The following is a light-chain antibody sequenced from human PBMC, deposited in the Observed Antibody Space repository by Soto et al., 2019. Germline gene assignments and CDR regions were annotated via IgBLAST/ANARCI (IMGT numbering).Light chain of an antibody. Sequence: DIQMTQSPSSLSASIGDRVTITCRASQSIYGYLNWYQQKPGKAPKLLINSASNLQSGVPSRFSGSGSGTDFTLTISSLQPEDFATYYCQQTSNTIPWAFGQGTKVEIK. CDR1: QSIYGY. CDR3: QQTSNTIPWA. CDR2: SAS. V-gene: IGKV1-39*01. J-gene: IGKJ1*01.